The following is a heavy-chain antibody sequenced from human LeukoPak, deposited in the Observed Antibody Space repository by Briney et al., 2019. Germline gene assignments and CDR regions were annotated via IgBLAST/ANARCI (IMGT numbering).Heavy chain of an antibody. V-gene: IGHV1-18*01. D-gene: IGHD2-2*01. Sequence: ASVKVSCKASGYTFTSHGISWVRQAPGQWPVWMGWINTYNGDTRYAQRLQGRVTLTSDTLTNTVYMEVRSLKSDDTAVYYCARDLSSLPAPAANGWFDPWGQGTLVIVSS. CDR2: INTYNGDT. CDR1: GYTFTSHG. J-gene: IGHJ5*02. CDR3: ARDLSSLPAPAANGWFDP.